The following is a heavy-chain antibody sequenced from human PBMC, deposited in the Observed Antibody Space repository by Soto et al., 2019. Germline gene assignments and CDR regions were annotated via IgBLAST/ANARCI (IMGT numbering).Heavy chain of an antibody. J-gene: IGHJ6*02. Sequence: GGSLRLSCAASGFTFSNYNMVWVRQAPGKGLEWVAVISYDGSNKYYADSVKGRFTISRDNSKNTLYLQMNSLRAEDTAVYYCAKEGTITIFGVVITDYGMDVWGQGTTVTVSS. D-gene: IGHD3-3*01. CDR1: GFTFSNYN. CDR3: AKEGTITIFGVVITDYGMDV. V-gene: IGHV3-30*18. CDR2: ISYDGSNK.